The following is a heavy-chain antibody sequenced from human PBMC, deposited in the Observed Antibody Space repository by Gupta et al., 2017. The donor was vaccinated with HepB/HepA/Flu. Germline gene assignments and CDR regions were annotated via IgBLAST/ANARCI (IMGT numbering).Heavy chain of an antibody. CDR3: ARDSDDYGWYFDL. Sequence: EVQLVESGGGLVQPGGSLRLSCAASGFSLSGYSMNWVRQSPGKGLEWVSYIKSSSSIIYYAASVNGRFTISRDNAKNSLYLQMNSLRDEDTAIYYCARDSDDYGWYFDLWGPGTLVTVSS. CDR2: IKSSSSII. CDR1: GFSLSGYS. J-gene: IGHJ2*01. D-gene: IGHD4-17*01. V-gene: IGHV3-48*02.